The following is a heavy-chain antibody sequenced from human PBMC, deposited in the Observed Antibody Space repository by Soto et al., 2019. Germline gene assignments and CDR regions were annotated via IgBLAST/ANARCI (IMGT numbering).Heavy chain of an antibody. J-gene: IGHJ3*02. Sequence: TSETLSLTCTVSGGSISSGDYYWSWIRQPPGKGLEWIGYIYYSGSTYYNPSLKSRVTISVDTSKNQFSLKLSSVTAADTAVYYCARRTIHCSSTSCYEKAAFDIWGQGTMVTVSS. D-gene: IGHD2-2*01. CDR2: IYYSGST. V-gene: IGHV4-30-4*01. CDR3: ARRTIHCSSTSCYEKAAFDI. CDR1: GGSISSGDYY.